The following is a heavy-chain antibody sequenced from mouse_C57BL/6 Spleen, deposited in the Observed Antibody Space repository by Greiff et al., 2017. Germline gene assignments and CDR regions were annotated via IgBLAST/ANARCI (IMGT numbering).Heavy chain of an antibody. Sequence: VQLQQSGPELVKPGASVKISCKASGYTFTDYYMNWVKQSHGKSLEWIGDINPNNGGTSYNQKFKGKATLTVDKSSSTAYMELRSLTSEDSAVYYCAREGGCITTVVRYFEVWGTGTTVTVSS. D-gene: IGHD1-1*01. J-gene: IGHJ1*03. CDR2: INPNNGGT. V-gene: IGHV1-26*01. CDR1: GYTFTDYY. CDR3: AREGGCITTVVRYFEV.